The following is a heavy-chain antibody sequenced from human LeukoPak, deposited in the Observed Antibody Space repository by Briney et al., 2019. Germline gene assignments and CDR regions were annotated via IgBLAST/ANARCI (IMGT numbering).Heavy chain of an antibody. J-gene: IGHJ6*04. CDR3: AELGITMIGGV. V-gene: IGHV3-48*03. CDR1: GFTFSSYE. CDR2: ISSSGRTI. Sequence: GGSLRLSCAASGFTFSSYEMNWVRQARGKGLEWVSYISSSGRTIYYADSVKGRFTISRDNAKNSLYLQMNSLRAEDAAVYYCAELGITMIGGVWGKGTTVTISS. D-gene: IGHD3-10*02.